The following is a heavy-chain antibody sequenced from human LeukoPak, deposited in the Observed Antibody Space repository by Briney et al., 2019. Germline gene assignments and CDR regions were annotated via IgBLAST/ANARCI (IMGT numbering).Heavy chain of an antibody. J-gene: IGHJ2*01. D-gene: IGHD5-12*01. CDR1: GGSISSSSYY. CDR2: IYYSGST. V-gene: IGHV4-39*02. CDR3: ARDRRDGYSYWYFDL. Sequence: KPSETLSLTCTVSGGSISSSSYYWGWIRQPPGKGLEWIGSIYYSGSTYYNPSLKSRVTISVDTSKNQFSLKLSSVTAADTAVYYCARDRRDGYSYWYFDLWGRGTLVTVSS.